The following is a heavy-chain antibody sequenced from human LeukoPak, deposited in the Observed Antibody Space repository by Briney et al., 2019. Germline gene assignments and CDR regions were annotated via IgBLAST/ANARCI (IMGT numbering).Heavy chain of an antibody. J-gene: IGHJ4*02. V-gene: IGHV3-48*01. CDR2: ISSSGTI. CDR3: ARELSNYDFWL. CDR1: GFIFSRYN. Sequence: EGSLRLSCAASGFIFSRYNMNWVRQAPGKGLEWVSYISSSGTIYYADSVKGRFTISRDNAKNSLYLQMNSLRAEDTAVYYCARELSNYDFWLWGQGTLVTVSS. D-gene: IGHD3-3*01.